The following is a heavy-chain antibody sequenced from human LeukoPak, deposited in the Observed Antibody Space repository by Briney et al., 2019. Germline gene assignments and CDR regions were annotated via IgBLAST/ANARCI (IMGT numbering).Heavy chain of an antibody. D-gene: IGHD5-12*01. Sequence: PGGSLRLSCAASGFTFSSYWMHWIRQPPGKGLEWIGEINHSGSTNYNPSLKSRVTISVDTSKNQFSLKLSSVTAADTAVYYCARTLGGSPFDYWGQGTLVTVSS. V-gene: IGHV4-34*01. CDR3: ARTLGGSPFDY. J-gene: IGHJ4*02. CDR2: INHSGST. CDR1: GFTFSSYW.